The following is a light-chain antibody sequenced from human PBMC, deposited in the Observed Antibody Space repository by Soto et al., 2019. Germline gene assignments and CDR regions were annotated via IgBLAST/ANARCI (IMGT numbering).Light chain of an antibody. CDR1: QSVSSY. CDR3: QQRSNWLT. Sequence: EIVLTQSPATLSLSPGERANHSCRASQSVSSYLAWYQQKPGQAPRLLIYDASNRATGIPARFSGSGSGTDFTLTISSLEPEDFAVYYCQQRSNWLTFGGGTKVEIK. CDR2: DAS. V-gene: IGKV3-11*01. J-gene: IGKJ4*01.